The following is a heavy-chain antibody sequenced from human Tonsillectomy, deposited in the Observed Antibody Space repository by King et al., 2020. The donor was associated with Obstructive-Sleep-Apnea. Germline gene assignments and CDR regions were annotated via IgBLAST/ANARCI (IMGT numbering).Heavy chain of an antibody. CDR3: AKDGGYCSGGSCPMDV. CDR1: GFTFDDYA. CDR2: ISWNSGSI. D-gene: IGHD2-15*01. Sequence: VQLVQSGGGLVQPGRSLRLSCAASGFTFDDYAMHWVRQAPGKGLEWVSGISWNSGSIGYSDSVEGRFTISRDNAKNSLYLQMNSLRAEDTALYYCAKDGGYCSGGSCPMDVWGQGTTVTVSS. J-gene: IGHJ6*02. V-gene: IGHV3-9*01.